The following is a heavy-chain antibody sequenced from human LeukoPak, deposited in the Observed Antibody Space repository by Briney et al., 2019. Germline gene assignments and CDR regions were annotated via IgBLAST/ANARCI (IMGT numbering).Heavy chain of an antibody. D-gene: IGHD3-10*01. CDR3: ARDAQHRSGIPFPKSRRNQKGMDV. CDR2: IKQDGSQK. V-gene: IGHV3-7*01. CDR1: GFTFSNYW. Sequence: PGGSLRLSCAASGFTFSNYWMSWVRQAPGEGPGWVANIKQDGSQKQYVDSVKGRFTIFRDNAKNSLYLQMNSLRDEDTAVYYCARDAQHRSGIPFPKSRRNQKGMDVWGQGTTVTVSS. J-gene: IGHJ6*02.